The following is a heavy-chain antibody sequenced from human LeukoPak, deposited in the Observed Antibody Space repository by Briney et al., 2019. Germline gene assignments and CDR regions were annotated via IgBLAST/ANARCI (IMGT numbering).Heavy chain of an antibody. Sequence: SETLSPTCSVSGVSIDSYHWSWIRQPPGKGLEWIGYFYYTGSTNYSPSFEGRVTISEDTSKNQISLRLTSVTAADTAVYYCAGRTAATTRPFDYWGQGTLVTVSS. CDR3: AGRTAATTRPFDY. CDR2: FYYTGST. V-gene: IGHV4-59*01. CDR1: GVSIDSYH. J-gene: IGHJ4*02. D-gene: IGHD1-1*01.